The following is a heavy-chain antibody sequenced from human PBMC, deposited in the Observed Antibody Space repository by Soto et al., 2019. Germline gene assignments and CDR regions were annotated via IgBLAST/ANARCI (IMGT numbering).Heavy chain of an antibody. Sequence: GGSLRLSCAASGFTFSSYAMHWVRQAPGKGLEGVAVISYDGSNKYYADYVKGRFTISRDNSKNTLYLQMNSLRAEDTAVYYCARDRGPHDYGDYGPKPYYYYYGMDVWGQGTTVTVSS. CDR2: ISYDGSNK. V-gene: IGHV3-30-3*01. D-gene: IGHD4-17*01. J-gene: IGHJ6*02. CDR3: ARDRGPHDYGDYGPKPYYYYYGMDV. CDR1: GFTFSSYA.